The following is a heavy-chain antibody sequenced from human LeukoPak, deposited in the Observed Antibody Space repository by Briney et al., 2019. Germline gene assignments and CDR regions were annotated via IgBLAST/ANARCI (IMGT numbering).Heavy chain of an antibody. V-gene: IGHV4-39*01. CDR2: IYYSGST. J-gene: IGHJ6*03. Sequence: SETLSLTCTVSGGSISSGDYYWSWIRQPPGKGLEWIGSIYYSGSTYYNPSLKSRVTISVDTSKNQFSLKLSSVTAADTAVYYCARCMVRGNFYYMDVWGKGTTVTVSS. D-gene: IGHD3-10*01. CDR3: ARCMVRGNFYYMDV. CDR1: GGSISSGDYY.